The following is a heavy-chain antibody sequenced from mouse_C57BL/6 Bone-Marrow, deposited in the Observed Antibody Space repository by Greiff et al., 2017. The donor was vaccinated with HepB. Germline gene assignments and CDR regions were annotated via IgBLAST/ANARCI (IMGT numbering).Heavy chain of an antibody. V-gene: IGHV14-4*01. CDR2: IDPENGDT. J-gene: IGHJ2*01. D-gene: IGHD2-3*01. Sequence: EVQLQQSGAELVRPGASVKLSCTASGFNIKDDYMHWVKQRPEQGLEWIGWIDPENGDTEYASKFQGKATITADTSSNTAYLQLSSRTSDDTAVYYFTSDGYYFYWGQGTTLTVSS. CDR3: TSDGYYFY. CDR1: GFNIKDDY.